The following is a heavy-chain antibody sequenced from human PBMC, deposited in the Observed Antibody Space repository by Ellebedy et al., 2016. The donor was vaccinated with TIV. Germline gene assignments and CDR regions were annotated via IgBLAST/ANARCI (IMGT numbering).Heavy chain of an antibody. V-gene: IGHV3-48*02. D-gene: IGHD3-10*01. J-gene: IGHJ2*01. CDR2: ISNRDGIV. Sequence: GESLKISCAASGFIFNTYSMNWVRQAPGKRLEWISYISNRDGIVYYADSVKGRFTISRDDARNSLSLQMNSLRDEDTAIYYCVRDAAGTQGTYWYFGLWGRGTLVTVSS. CDR1: GFIFNTYS. CDR3: VRDAAGTQGTYWYFGL.